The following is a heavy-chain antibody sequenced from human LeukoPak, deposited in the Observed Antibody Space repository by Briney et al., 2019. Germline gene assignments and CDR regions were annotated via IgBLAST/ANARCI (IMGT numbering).Heavy chain of an antibody. Sequence: GGSLRLSCAASGFTFSSYSMNWVRQASGKALEWVSYISSSSSTIYYADSVKGRFTISRDNAKNSLYLQMNSLRAEDTAVYYCASLGKTDIVVVPAPGYMDVWGKGTTVTVSS. CDR2: ISSSSSTI. V-gene: IGHV3-48*01. J-gene: IGHJ6*03. D-gene: IGHD2-2*01. CDR3: ASLGKTDIVVVPAPGYMDV. CDR1: GFTFSSYS.